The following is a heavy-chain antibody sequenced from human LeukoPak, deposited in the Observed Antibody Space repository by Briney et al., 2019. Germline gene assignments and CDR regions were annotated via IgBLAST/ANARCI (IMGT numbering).Heavy chain of an antibody. CDR2: IAYDVSKK. CDR1: GFPLTGYA. V-gene: IGHV3-30*04. Sequence: GPLRLPCAASGFPLTGYATHGVGQAPGKGLEWVGVIAYDVSKKHYTDSVTGRFTISRDNSKNTLYLQMSSLRAEDTAVYYCASLGYCSGGSCYLSPGPDAFDFWGQGTMVTVSS. CDR3: ASLGYCSGGSCYLSPGPDAFDF. J-gene: IGHJ3*01. D-gene: IGHD2-15*01.